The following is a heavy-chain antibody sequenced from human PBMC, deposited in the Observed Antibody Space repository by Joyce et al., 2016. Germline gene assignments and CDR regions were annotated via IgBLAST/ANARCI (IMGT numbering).Heavy chain of an antibody. V-gene: IGHV1-69*01. CDR1: GGNFRSYA. D-gene: IGHD3-10*01. J-gene: IGHJ4*02. CDR2: TIPLFGAP. CDR3: ARDQVRGSIDSAFEY. Sequence: QVHLVQSGAEVTRPGSSVKLSCTTSGGNFRSYALNWVRQAPGQGLEWMGGTIPLFGAPSYAQKFQGRITLTADDSTTTVYMQLGSLTSADTAVYYCARDQVRGSIDSAFEYWGQGALVTVSS.